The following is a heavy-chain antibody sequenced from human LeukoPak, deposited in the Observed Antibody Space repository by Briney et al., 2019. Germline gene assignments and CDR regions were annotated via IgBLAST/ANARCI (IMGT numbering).Heavy chain of an antibody. D-gene: IGHD2-2*01. CDR1: GGSISSSSYY. CDR3: ARTKWYCSSTSCGGGYFQH. Sequence: PSETLSLTCTVSGGSISSSSYYWGWIRQPPGKGLEWIGSIYYSGSTYYNPSLKSRVTISVDTSKNQFSLKLSSVTAADTAVYYCARTKWYCSSTSCGGGYFQHWGQGTLVTVSS. V-gene: IGHV4-39*01. CDR2: IYYSGST. J-gene: IGHJ1*01.